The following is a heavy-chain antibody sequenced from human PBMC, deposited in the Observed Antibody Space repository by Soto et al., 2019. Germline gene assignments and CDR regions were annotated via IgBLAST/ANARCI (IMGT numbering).Heavy chain of an antibody. V-gene: IGHV4-30-4*01. Sequence: QVQLQESGPGLVKPSQTLSLTCTVSGGSITSDYSCWSWIRQPPGEGLEWIGHIFDSGTTYTNPSLRSQVALALDTSKTHFSLTLSSVTAADTAVYYCARGPSGDKVHYWGQGALVTVSS. CDR1: GGSITSDYSC. D-gene: IGHD7-27*01. CDR2: IFDSGTT. CDR3: ARGPSGDKVHY. J-gene: IGHJ4*02.